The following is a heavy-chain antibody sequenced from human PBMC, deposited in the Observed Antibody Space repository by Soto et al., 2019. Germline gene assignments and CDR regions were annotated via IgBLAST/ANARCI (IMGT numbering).Heavy chain of an antibody. V-gene: IGHV4-34*01. J-gene: IGHJ6*02. CDR1: GGSVSGYY. CDR3: ARAVASIYYYYGMDV. CDR2: INHSGST. D-gene: IGHD6-19*01. Sequence: PSEALSVTGAVYGGSVSGYYWSWIRQPPGKGLEWIGEINHSGSTNYNPSLKSRVTISVDTSKNQFSLKLSSVTAADTAVYYCARAVASIYYYYGMDVWGQGTTVTVSS.